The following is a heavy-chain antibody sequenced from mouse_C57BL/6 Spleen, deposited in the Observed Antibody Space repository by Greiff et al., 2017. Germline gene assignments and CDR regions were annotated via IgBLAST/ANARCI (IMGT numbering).Heavy chain of an antibody. Sequence: DVMLVESGGGLVQSGRSLRLSCATSGFTFSDFYMEWVRQAPGKGLEWIAASRNKANDYTTEYSASVKGRFIVSRDTSQSILYLQMNALRAEDTAIYYCARVYYDYDVGYFDVWGTGTTVTVSS. D-gene: IGHD2-4*01. V-gene: IGHV7-1*01. CDR1: GFTFSDFY. J-gene: IGHJ1*03. CDR2: SRNKANDYTT. CDR3: ARVYYDYDVGYFDV.